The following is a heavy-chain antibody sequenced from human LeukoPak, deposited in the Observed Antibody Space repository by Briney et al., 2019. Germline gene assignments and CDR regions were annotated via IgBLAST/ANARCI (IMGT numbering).Heavy chain of an antibody. D-gene: IGHD1-7*01. J-gene: IGHJ6*02. CDR2: TVSEIDGGTT. CDR3: TTDEDWNYARKDV. V-gene: IGHV3-15*04. CDR1: GFSFSGHW. Sequence: PGGSLRLSCTASGFSFSGHWMHWARQLPGKGLEWVGQTVSEIDGGTTDYAAPVKGRFTISRDDSKSTLYLQMNSLKIEDTAVYYCTTDEDWNYARKDVWGQGATVIVSS.